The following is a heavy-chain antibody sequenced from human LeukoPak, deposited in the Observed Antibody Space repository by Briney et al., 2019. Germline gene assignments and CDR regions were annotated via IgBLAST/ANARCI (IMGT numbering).Heavy chain of an antibody. CDR2: IMQDGNDK. Sequence: GGSLRLSCAASGFTFSNYEMTWVRQAPGKGLEWVANIMQDGNDKYYVDSVKGRFTISRDNAKNSLYLQLNSLRVEDTAVYYCASRIVGTPDYFDYWGQGTLVTVSS. CDR3: ASRIVGTPDYFDY. J-gene: IGHJ4*02. CDR1: GFTFSNYE. V-gene: IGHV3-7*01. D-gene: IGHD1-26*01.